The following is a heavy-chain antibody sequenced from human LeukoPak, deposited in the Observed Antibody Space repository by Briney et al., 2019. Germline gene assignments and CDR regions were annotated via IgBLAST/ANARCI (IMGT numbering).Heavy chain of an antibody. CDR2: ISYDGSNK. J-gene: IGHJ6*02. CDR1: GFTFSTYG. CDR3: ARDLRSGWDPYYYYGMDV. D-gene: IGHD6-19*01. V-gene: IGHV3-30*03. Sequence: GGSLRLSCAASGFTFSTYGMHWVRQAPGKGLEWVAVISYDGSNKYYADSVKGRFTISRDNSKNTLYLQMNSLRAEDTAVYYCARDLRSGWDPYYYYGMDVWGQGTTVTVSS.